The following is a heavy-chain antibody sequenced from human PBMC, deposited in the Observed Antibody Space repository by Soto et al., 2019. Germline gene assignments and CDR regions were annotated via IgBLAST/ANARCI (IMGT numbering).Heavy chain of an antibody. CDR2: ISYDGSNK. J-gene: IGHJ4*02. V-gene: IGHV3-30-3*01. D-gene: IGHD6-19*01. Sequence: AGSLRLSCAASGFTFSSYAMHWVRQAPGKGLEWVAVISYDGSNKYYADSVKGRFTISRDNSKNTLYLQMNSLRAEDTAVYYCARDKGIAVAGGDLVLDYWGQGTLVTVSS. CDR3: ARDKGIAVAGGDLVLDY. CDR1: GFTFSSYA.